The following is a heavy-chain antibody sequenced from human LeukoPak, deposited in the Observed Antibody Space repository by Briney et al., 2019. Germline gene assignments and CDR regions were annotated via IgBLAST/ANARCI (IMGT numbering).Heavy chain of an antibody. CDR2: NHSGST. V-gene: IGHV4-34*01. J-gene: IGHJ4*02. D-gene: IGHD3-10*01. CDR3: ARAMVRGVIITGALDY. Sequence: NHSGSTNYTPSLKSRVTISVDTSKNQFSLKLSSVTAADTAVYYCARAMVRGVIITGALDYWGQGTLVTVSS.